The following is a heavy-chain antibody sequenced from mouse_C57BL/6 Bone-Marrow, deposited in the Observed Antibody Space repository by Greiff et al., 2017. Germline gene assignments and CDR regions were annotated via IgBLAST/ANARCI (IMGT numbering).Heavy chain of an antibody. Sequence: VQVVESGAELARPGASVKLSCKASGYTFTSYGISWVKQRTGQGLEWIGEIYPRSGNTYYNEKFKGKATLTADKSSSTAYMELRSLTSADSAVYFCARSDYSNYWFAYWGQGTLVTVSA. D-gene: IGHD2-5*01. V-gene: IGHV1-81*01. CDR1: GYTFTSYG. CDR3: ARSDYSNYWFAY. CDR2: IYPRSGNT. J-gene: IGHJ3*01.